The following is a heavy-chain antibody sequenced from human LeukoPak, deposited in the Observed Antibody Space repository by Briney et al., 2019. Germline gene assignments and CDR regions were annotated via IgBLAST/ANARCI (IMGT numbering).Heavy chain of an antibody. D-gene: IGHD3-22*01. J-gene: IGHJ2*01. CDR3: ARARVRTYSYDSSGFYTSDWHFDL. CDR1: GDSISSHY. V-gene: IGHV4-59*11. Sequence: PSETLSLTCTVSGDSISSHYWSGIRQPPGKGLEWIGYIYSSGSTKYNPSLKSRVTLSVDTSKNQLSLKLSSVTAADTAVYYCARARVRTYSYDSSGFYTSDWHFDLWGRGSLVTVSS. CDR2: IYSSGST.